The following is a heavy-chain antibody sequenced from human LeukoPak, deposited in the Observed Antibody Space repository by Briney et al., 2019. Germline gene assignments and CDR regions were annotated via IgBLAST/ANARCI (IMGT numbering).Heavy chain of an antibody. CDR3: ASSLRLWGTFDY. CDR2: ISGSGGST. D-gene: IGHD6-25*01. V-gene: IGHV3-23*01. CDR1: GFTFSSYA. J-gene: IGHJ4*02. Sequence: GASLRLSCAASGFTFSSYAMSWVRQAPGKGLEWVSAISGSGGSTYYADSVKGRFTISRDNSKNTLYLQMNSLRAEDTAVYYCASSLRLWGTFDYWGQGTLVTVSS.